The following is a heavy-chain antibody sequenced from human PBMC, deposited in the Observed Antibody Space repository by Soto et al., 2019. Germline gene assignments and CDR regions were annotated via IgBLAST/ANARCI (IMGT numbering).Heavy chain of an antibody. D-gene: IGHD5-18*01. Sequence: SQTLSLTCAISGDSLSINNTTCDWVRQSATRGLEWLGRTYYRSRLQTDYAVSVKSRISINPDTSNNTVYLQMNSLKIDDSAVYFCTSRRDWTAVDPLDYWGLGTLVTVSS. CDR2: TYYRSRLQT. CDR1: GDSLSINNTT. V-gene: IGHV6-1*01. J-gene: IGHJ4*02. CDR3: TSRRDWTAVDPLDY.